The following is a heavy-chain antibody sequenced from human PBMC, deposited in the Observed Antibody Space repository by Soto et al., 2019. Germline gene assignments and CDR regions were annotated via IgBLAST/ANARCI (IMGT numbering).Heavy chain of an antibody. D-gene: IGHD5-18*01. J-gene: IGHJ3*02. CDR3: ASPGYSYGYGAFDI. V-gene: IGHV4-31*03. CDR1: GGSISSGGYY. CDR2: IYYSGST. Sequence: SETLSLTCTVSGGSISSGGYYWSWIRQHPGKGLEWIGYIYYSGSTYYNPSLKSRVTISVDTSKNQFSLKLSSVTAADTAAYYCASPGYSYGYGAFDIWGQGTMVTVSS.